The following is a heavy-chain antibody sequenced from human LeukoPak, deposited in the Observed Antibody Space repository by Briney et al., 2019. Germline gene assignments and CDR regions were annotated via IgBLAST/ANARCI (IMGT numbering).Heavy chain of an antibody. CDR3: ARRGYYSHYFYY. D-gene: IGHD3-22*01. Sequence: PGGSLRLSCAASGFTFSSYAMHWVRQAPGKGLEYVSAISSNGGSTYYANSVKGRFTISRDNSKNTLYLQMGSLRAEDMAVYYCARRGYYSHYFYYWGQGTLVTVSS. V-gene: IGHV3-64*01. CDR1: GFTFSSYA. CDR2: ISSNGGST. J-gene: IGHJ4*02.